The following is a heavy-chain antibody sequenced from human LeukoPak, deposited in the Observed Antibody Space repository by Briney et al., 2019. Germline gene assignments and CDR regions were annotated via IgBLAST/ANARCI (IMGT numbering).Heavy chain of an antibody. J-gene: IGHJ3*02. Sequence: ASVKVSCKASGGTFSSYAISWVRQAPGQGLEWMGGIIPILGTANYAQKFQGRVTITADESTSTAYMELSSLRSEDTAVYYCARTRRNYYDSSGSNDAFDIWGQGTMVTVSS. D-gene: IGHD3-22*01. CDR1: GGTFSSYA. V-gene: IGHV1-69*13. CDR3: ARTRRNYYDSSGSNDAFDI. CDR2: IIPILGTA.